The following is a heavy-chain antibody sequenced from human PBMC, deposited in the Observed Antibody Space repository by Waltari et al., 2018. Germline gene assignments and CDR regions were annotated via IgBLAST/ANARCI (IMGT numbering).Heavy chain of an antibody. CDR3: ATPDSTSSRVFGMYV. V-gene: IGHV1-69*09. D-gene: IGHD5-18*01. CDR1: GDTFTTYS. Sequence: QVQLVQSGAEVRKPGSSVKVSCKASGDTFTTYSITWVRQAPGQGLEWMGRVITVFDIANYAQKLHGRVAITADKATATAYLELSNLQSDDTAVYYCATPDSTSSRVFGMYVWGQGTTVTVSS. J-gene: IGHJ6*02. CDR2: VITVFDIA.